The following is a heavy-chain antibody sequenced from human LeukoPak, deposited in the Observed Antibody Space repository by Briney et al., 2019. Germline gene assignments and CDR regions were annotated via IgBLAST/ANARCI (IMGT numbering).Heavy chain of an antibody. D-gene: IGHD1-26*01. CDR2: INSDGSST. Sequence: GGSLRLSCAASGFTFISYWMHWVRQAPGKGLGWVSRINSDGSSTSYAESVKGRFTISRDNAKNPLYLQMNSLRGEDTAVYYCARVPDSGSAIDYWGQGTLVTVSS. J-gene: IGHJ4*02. CDR3: ARVPDSGSAIDY. CDR1: GFTFISYW. V-gene: IGHV3-74*01.